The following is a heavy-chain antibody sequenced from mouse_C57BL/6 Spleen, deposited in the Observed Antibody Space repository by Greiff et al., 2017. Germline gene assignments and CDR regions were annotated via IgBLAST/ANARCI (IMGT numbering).Heavy chain of an antibody. CDR2: ISNLAYSI. CDR1: GFTFSDYG. J-gene: IGHJ1*03. CDR3: ARRYGNYGYFDV. D-gene: IGHD2-1*01. Sequence: EVQLVESGGGLVQPGGSLKLSCAASGFTFSDYGMAWVRQAPRKGPEWVAFISNLAYSIYYADTVTGRFTISRENAKNTLYLEMSSLRSDDTAMYYCARRYGNYGYFDVWGTGTTVTVSS. V-gene: IGHV5-15*01.